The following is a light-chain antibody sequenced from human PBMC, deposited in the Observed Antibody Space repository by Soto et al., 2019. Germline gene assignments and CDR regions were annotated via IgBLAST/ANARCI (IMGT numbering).Light chain of an antibody. V-gene: IGKV3-20*01. Sequence: EIVLTQSPGTLSLSPGERATLSCRASQSVSSSYLAWYQQRPGQAPRLLISGASKRATGIPDRFSGSGSGTDFTLTISRLEPEDFAVYYCQHSGDFRWTFGQGTKVDIK. CDR1: QSVSSSY. J-gene: IGKJ1*01. CDR2: GAS. CDR3: QHSGDFRWT.